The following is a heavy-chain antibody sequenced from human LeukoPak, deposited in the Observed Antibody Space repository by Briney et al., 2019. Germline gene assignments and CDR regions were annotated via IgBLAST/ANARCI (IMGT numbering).Heavy chain of an antibody. CDR1: GGSLNNYY. V-gene: IGHV4-59*01. CDR2: MYYTGST. CDR3: ASSHPLGSNNDYYTPFDY. D-gene: IGHD2-21*02. J-gene: IGHJ4*02. Sequence: PSETLSLTCTVSGGSLNNYYWGWIRQPPGKGLEWIGYMYYTGSTYYNPSLKSRVTISVDTSKNQFSLKLRSVTAADTAVYYCASSHPLGSNNDYYTPFDYWGQGTLVTVSS.